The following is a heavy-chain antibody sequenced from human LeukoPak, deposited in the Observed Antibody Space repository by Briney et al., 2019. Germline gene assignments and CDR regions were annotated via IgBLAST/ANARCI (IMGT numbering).Heavy chain of an antibody. D-gene: IGHD2-21*02. CDR3: ARHVRVVTAQLYWYFDL. J-gene: IGHJ2*01. CDR1: GGSISSDLYS. CDR2: VHYSGST. V-gene: IGHV4-39*01. Sequence: PSETLSLTCAVSGGSISSDLYSWGWIRQTPGKGLEWIGSVHYSGSTYSKSRVTISIDTSKNQISLALSSVTAADTAVYYCARHVRVVTAQLYWYFDLWGRGSLVTVSS.